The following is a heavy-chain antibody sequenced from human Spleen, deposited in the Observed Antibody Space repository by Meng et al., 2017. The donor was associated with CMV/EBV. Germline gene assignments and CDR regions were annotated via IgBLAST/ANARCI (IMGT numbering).Heavy chain of an antibody. D-gene: IGHD1-26*01. CDR3: ASATLGATPDAFDI. Sequence: SETLSLTCSVSGGFISSSTYYWAWIRQPPGKGLEWIGSIYHSGSTYYNPSLKSRVTISVDTSKNQFSLKLSSVTAADTAVYYCASATLGATPDAFDIWGQGTMVTVSS. J-gene: IGHJ3*02. CDR2: IYHSGST. V-gene: IGHV4-39*07. CDR1: GGFISSSTYY.